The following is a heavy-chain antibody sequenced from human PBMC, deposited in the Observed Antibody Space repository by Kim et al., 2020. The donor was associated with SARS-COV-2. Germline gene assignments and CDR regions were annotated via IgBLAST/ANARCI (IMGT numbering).Heavy chain of an antibody. CDR3: ARDYHGDYFFDY. Sequence: YYADSVKGRFTISRDNAKNSLYLQMNSLRDEDTPVYYCARDYHGDYFFDYWGQGALVTVSS. J-gene: IGHJ4*02. D-gene: IGHD4-17*01. V-gene: IGHV3-48*02.